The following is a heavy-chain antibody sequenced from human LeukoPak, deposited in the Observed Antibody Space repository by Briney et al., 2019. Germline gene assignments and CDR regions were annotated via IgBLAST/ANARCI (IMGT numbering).Heavy chain of an antibody. D-gene: IGHD3-22*01. CDR2: IHPADSDT. J-gene: IGHJ4*02. V-gene: IGHV5-51*01. Sequence: GESLKISCRGSGYSFNTYWIGWVRQMPGKGLEWMGIIHPADSDTRYSPSFQGQVTISADKSIGTTYLQWSSLKASDTAMYYCATRPYYDGSGSYWLYWGQGTLVTVSS. CDR3: ATRPYYDGSGSYWLY. CDR1: GYSFNTYW.